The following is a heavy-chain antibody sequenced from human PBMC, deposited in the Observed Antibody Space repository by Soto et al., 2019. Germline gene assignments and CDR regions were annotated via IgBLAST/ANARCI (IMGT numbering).Heavy chain of an antibody. D-gene: IGHD3-10*01. CDR2: VFYSGAT. CDR3: ARAGFSYGHLLF. V-gene: IGHV4-30-4*01. J-gene: IGHJ4*02. Sequence: PLSLTCNVSGGPIKTGDYYWNWIRQPPGKGLEWIGYVFYSGATNYSPSLKSRAAISMDTSKNQFSLSLTSVTAADTAVYYCARAGFSYGHLLFWGQGIRVTVSS. CDR1: GGPIKTGDYY.